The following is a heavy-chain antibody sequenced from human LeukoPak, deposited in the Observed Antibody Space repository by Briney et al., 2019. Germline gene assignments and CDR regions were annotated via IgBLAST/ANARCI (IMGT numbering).Heavy chain of an antibody. D-gene: IGHD2-15*01. CDR3: AKELVVVAATPNY. J-gene: IGHJ4*02. Sequence: PGGSLRLSCAASGFTFSICAMSWVRQAPGKGLEWVSAITSSGGNTYYADSVKGRFTISRDNSKNTLYLQMNSLRAEDTAIYYCAKELVVVAATPNYWGQGTLVTVSS. CDR1: GFTFSICA. CDR2: ITSSGGNT. V-gene: IGHV3-23*01.